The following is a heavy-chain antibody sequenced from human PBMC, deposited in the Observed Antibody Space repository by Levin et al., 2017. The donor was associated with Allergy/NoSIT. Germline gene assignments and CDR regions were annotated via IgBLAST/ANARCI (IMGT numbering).Heavy chain of an antibody. J-gene: IGHJ5*02. CDR1: GFTFSDYY. CDR2: ISSSSSYT. V-gene: IGHV3-11*05. D-gene: IGHD3-10*01. Sequence: LSLTCAASGFTFSDYYMSWLRQAPGKGLEWVSYISSSSSYTNYADSVKGRFTISRDNAKNSLYLQMNSLRAEDTAVYYCARDFPGESKWFGELFAIPQKNWFDPWGQGTLVTVSS. CDR3: ARDFPGESKWFGELFAIPQKNWFDP.